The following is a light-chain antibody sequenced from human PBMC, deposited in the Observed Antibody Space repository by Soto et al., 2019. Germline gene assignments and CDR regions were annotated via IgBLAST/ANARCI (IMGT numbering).Light chain of an antibody. V-gene: IGKV1-5*03. Sequence: DIQMTQSPSTLSGSVGDRVTITCRASQTISSWLAWYQQKPGKAPKLLIYKASTLKSGVPSRFSGSGSGTEFTLTISSLQPDDFALYYCQQYDASPLTLGPGTKVDIK. CDR3: QQYDASPLT. CDR1: QTISSW. CDR2: KAS. J-gene: IGKJ3*01.